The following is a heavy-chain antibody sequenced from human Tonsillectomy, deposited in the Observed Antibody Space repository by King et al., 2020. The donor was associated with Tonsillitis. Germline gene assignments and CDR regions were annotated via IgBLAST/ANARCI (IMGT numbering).Heavy chain of an antibody. V-gene: IGHV2-5*01. CDR1: GFSLSTSGVG. D-gene: IGHD4-17*01. CDR2: IYWNDDK. J-gene: IGHJ4*02. CDR3: AHRRDYVYTGEFDY. Sequence: ITLKESGPTLVKPTQTLTLTCTFSGFSLSTSGVGVGWIRQPPGKALEWLALIYWNDDKRYSPSLKSRLTITKDTSKNQVVLTMTNMDPVDTATYYCAHRRDYVYTGEFDYWGQGTLVTVSS.